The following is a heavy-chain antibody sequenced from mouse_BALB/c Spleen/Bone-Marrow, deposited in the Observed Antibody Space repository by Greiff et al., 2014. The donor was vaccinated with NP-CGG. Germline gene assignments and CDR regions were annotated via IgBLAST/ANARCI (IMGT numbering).Heavy chain of an antibody. CDR1: GFTFSYFG. D-gene: IGHD4-1*01. CDR2: FSSGSSII. Sequence: VQLKQSGGGLVQPGGSRKLSCAASGFTFSYFGMHWVRQAPEKGLEWVAYFSSGSSIIYYVDTVKGRFTISRDNPKNTLFLQMTSLRSEDTAMYYCARERTGFDYWGQGTTLAVSS. V-gene: IGHV5-17*02. J-gene: IGHJ2*01. CDR3: ARERTGFDY.